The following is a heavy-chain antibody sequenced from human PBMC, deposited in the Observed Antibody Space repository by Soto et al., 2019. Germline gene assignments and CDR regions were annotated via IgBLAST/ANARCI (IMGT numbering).Heavy chain of an antibody. J-gene: IGHJ6*03. Sequence: SETLSLTCAVYGGSFSGYYWSWFRQPPGKGLEWIGESNHSGSTNYNPSLKSRVTISVDTSKNQFSLKLSSVTAADTAVYYCARGLYSYGPTYYYYYMDVWGKGTTVTVSS. V-gene: IGHV4-34*01. CDR1: GGSFSGYY. CDR2: SNHSGST. CDR3: ARGLYSYGPTYYYYYMDV. D-gene: IGHD5-18*01.